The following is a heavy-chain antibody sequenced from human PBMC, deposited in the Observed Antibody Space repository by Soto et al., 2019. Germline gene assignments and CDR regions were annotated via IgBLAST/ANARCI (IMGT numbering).Heavy chain of an antibody. Sequence: QLQLQESGPGLVKPSETLSLTCTVSGGSISSSSYYWGWIRQPPGKGLEWIGSIYYSGSTYYNPSLKSRVTISVDKSKNQFSLKMSSVTAADTAVYFCAGTYVEMATITSDYWGQGTLVTVSS. V-gene: IGHV4-39*01. J-gene: IGHJ4*02. D-gene: IGHD5-12*01. CDR3: AGTYVEMATITSDY. CDR1: GGSISSSSYY. CDR2: IYYSGST.